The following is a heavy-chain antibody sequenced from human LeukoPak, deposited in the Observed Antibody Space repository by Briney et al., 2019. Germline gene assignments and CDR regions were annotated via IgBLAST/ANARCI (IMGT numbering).Heavy chain of an antibody. CDR1: GYTFTGYY. Sequence: ASVKVSCKASGYTFTGYYMHWVRQAPGQGLEWMRWINPNSGGTNYAQKFQGRVTMTRDTSISTAYMELSRLRSDDTAVYYCAGYSGSYKTYFDYWGQGTLVTVSS. D-gene: IGHD1-26*01. CDR2: INPNSGGT. CDR3: AGYSGSYKTYFDY. J-gene: IGHJ4*02. V-gene: IGHV1-2*02.